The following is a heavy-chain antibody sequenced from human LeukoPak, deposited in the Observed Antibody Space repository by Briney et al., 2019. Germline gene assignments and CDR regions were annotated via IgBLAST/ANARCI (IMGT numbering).Heavy chain of an antibody. CDR1: GFTFSSYG. CDR3: AELGITMIGGV. CDR2: ISSSGSTI. D-gene: IGHD3-10*02. V-gene: IGHV3-48*04. Sequence: GGSLGLSCAASGFTFSSYGMHWVRQAPGKGLEWVSYISSSGSTIYYADSVKGRFTISRDNAKNSLYLQMNSLRAEDTAVYYCAELGITMIGGVWGKGTTVTISS. J-gene: IGHJ6*04.